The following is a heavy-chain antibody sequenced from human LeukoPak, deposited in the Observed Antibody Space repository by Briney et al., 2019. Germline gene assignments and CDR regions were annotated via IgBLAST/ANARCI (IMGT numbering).Heavy chain of an antibody. CDR3: ARGSARIAEDYFDY. CDR1: GGSFSGYY. J-gene: IGHJ4*02. V-gene: IGHV3-7*03. D-gene: IGHD6-13*01. CDR2: IKQDESEK. Sequence: PSETLSLTCAVYGGSFSGYYWSWVRQAPGKGLEWVANIKQDESEKHYVDSVKGRFTISRDNAKNSLYLQMNSLRAEDTAVYYCARGSARIAEDYFDYWGQGNLVTVSS.